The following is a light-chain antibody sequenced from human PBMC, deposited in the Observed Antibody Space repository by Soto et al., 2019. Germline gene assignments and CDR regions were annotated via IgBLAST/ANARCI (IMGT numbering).Light chain of an antibody. CDR1: QSISRW. CDR3: QEYNSDSTT. CDR2: EAS. V-gene: IGKV1-5*03. J-gene: IGKJ5*01. Sequence: HLTQSPSALSASSGYLFTIKCRASQSISRWLAWYQQKPGKAPKLLIYEASSLESGVPSRFSGSGSGTEFTLTISSLQPHDSATYYCQEYNSDSTTFGQGARLEIK.